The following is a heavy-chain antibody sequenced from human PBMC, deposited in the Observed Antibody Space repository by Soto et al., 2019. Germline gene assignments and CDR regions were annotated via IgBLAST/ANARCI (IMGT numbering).Heavy chain of an antibody. Sequence: EVQLLESGGGLVQPGGSLRLSCAASGFTFSSYAMSWVRQAPGKGLEWVSAISGSGGSTYYADSVKGRFTISRDNSKNTLYLQMNSLRAEDTAVYYCAKLPDPQQWRGRAFDIWGQGTMVTVSS. CDR2: ISGSGGST. J-gene: IGHJ3*02. V-gene: IGHV3-23*01. CDR3: AKLPDPQQWRGRAFDI. CDR1: GFTFSSYA. D-gene: IGHD6-19*01.